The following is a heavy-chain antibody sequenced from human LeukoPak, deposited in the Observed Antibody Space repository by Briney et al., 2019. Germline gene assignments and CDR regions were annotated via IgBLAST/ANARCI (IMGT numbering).Heavy chain of an antibody. D-gene: IGHD2-15*01. CDR3: AKNLYCGGGSCYPSALGMDV. V-gene: IGHV3-23*01. CDR2: ISGSGNRT. J-gene: IGHJ6*02. CDR1: GFTFSSYA. Sequence: GGSLRLSCAASGFTFSSYAMSWVRQAPGKGLEWVSSISGSGNRTYYADSVKGRFTISRDNSKNTLFLQMNSLRAEDTAVYYCAKNLYCGGGSCYPSALGMDVWGQGATVTVSS.